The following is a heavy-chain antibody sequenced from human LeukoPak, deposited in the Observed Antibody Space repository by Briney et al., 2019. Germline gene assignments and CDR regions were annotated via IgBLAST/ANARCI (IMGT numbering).Heavy chain of an antibody. V-gene: IGHV1-24*01. CDR2: FDPEDGET. CDR1: GYTLTDLS. Sequence: ASVKVSCKVSGYTLTDLSIHWVRQAPGKGLEWMGGFDPEDGETIYAQKFQGRVTMTEDTSTDTAYMELSSLRSEDTAVYYCARAPDPYYYGSGSIPNYYYYGMDVWGQGTTVTVSS. CDR3: ARAPDPYYYGSGSIPNYYYYGMDV. D-gene: IGHD3-10*01. J-gene: IGHJ6*02.